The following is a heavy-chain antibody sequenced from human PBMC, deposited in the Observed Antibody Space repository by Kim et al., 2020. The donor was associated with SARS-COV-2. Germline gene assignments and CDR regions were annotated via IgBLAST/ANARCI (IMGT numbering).Heavy chain of an antibody. Sequence: ASVKVSCKSSGYTFTGHYIHWLRQAPGQGLEWMGRINPDTGATNSAQRFHGSVTLTMDTSITTAFLEMSRLTSDDTAIYYCARGFSGLLLFRDAFDVWGLGTMVTVSS. D-gene: IGHD2-21*02. V-gene: IGHV1-2*06. CDR3: ARGFSGLLLFRDAFDV. CDR2: INPDTGAT. J-gene: IGHJ3*01. CDR1: GYTFTGHY.